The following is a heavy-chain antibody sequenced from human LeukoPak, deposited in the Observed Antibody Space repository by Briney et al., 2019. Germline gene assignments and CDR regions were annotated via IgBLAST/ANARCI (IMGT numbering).Heavy chain of an antibody. CDR1: GYTSTSYY. V-gene: IGHV1-46*01. D-gene: IGHD3-22*01. Sequence: ASVKVSCKASGYTSTSYYMHWVRQAPGQGLEWMGRINPSGGSKRYAKQCQGRVTMSRDKSTNTVYMELSRLRSEDTAVYYCERERRDYYDSSGYGMDVWGQGTTVTVSS. J-gene: IGHJ6*02. CDR2: INPSGGSK. CDR3: ERERRDYYDSSGYGMDV.